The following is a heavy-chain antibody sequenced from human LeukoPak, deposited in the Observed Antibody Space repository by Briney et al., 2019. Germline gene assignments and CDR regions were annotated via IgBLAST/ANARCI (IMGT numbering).Heavy chain of an antibody. CDR3: ARVVRSSGWKPLGGWFDP. V-gene: IGHV3-74*01. CDR2: INSDGSST. D-gene: IGHD6-19*01. J-gene: IGHJ5*02. CDR1: GFTFSSYW. Sequence: GGSLRLSCAASGFTFSSYWMSWVRQAPGKGLVWVSRINSDGSSTSYADSVKGRFTISRDNAKNTLYLQMNSLRAEDTAVYYCARVVRSSGWKPLGGWFDPWGQGTLVTVSS.